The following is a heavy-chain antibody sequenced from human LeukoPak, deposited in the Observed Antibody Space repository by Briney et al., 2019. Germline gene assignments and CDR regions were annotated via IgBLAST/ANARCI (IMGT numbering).Heavy chain of an antibody. CDR3: ARDRISEERYNWFDR. CDR1: GFTFSRYG. Sequence: GGSLTLSCAASGFTFSRYGMHWVPQAPGKGREWVAVIWYDETNKYHADSVKGRFTISRDNSKNTLYLQMNSLRAEATAVYYCARDRISEERYNWFDRWGQGGLVSV. CDR2: IWYDETNK. J-gene: IGHJ5*02. V-gene: IGHV3-33*01. D-gene: IGHD2-15*01.